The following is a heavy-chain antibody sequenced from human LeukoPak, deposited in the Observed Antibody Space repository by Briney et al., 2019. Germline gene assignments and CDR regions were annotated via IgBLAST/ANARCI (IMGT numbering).Heavy chain of an antibody. CDR1: GYTFTSYD. Sequence: VASAKVSCKASGYTFTSYDINWVRQATGQGLEWMGWMNPNSGNTGYAQKFQGRVTMTRNTSISTAYMELSSLRSEDTAVYYCARTSCSGGSCYKNYWGQGTLVTVSS. J-gene: IGHJ4*02. CDR3: ARTSCSGGSCYKNY. CDR2: MNPNSGNT. D-gene: IGHD2-15*01. V-gene: IGHV1-8*01.